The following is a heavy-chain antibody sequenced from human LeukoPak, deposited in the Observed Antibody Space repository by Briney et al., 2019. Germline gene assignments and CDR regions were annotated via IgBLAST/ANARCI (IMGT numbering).Heavy chain of an antibody. Sequence: SVKVSCXASGGTFSSYAISWVRQAPGQGLEWMGRIIPIFGTANYAQKFQGRVTITTDESTSTAYMELSSLRSEDTAVYYCATQPPITFGESYYDYWGQGTLVTVSS. CDR1: GGTFSSYA. V-gene: IGHV1-69*05. J-gene: IGHJ4*02. D-gene: IGHD3-16*01. CDR2: IIPIFGTA. CDR3: ATQPPITFGESYYDY.